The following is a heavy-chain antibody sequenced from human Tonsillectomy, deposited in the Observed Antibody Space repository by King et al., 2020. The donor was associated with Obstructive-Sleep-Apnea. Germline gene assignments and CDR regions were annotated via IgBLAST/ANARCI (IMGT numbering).Heavy chain of an antibody. CDR3: ARADYGANSLDY. J-gene: IGHJ4*02. CDR1: GFTFSSHW. V-gene: IGHV3-74*02. Sequence: EVQLVQSGGGLVQPGGSLRLSCAASGFTFSSHWMHWVRQAPGKGLVWVSRINTYGSSTNYADSVKGQFTISRDTAKNTLYLQMNRLRAEDSAVYYCARADYGANSLDYWGQGTLVTVSS. D-gene: IGHD4-23*01. CDR2: INTYGSST.